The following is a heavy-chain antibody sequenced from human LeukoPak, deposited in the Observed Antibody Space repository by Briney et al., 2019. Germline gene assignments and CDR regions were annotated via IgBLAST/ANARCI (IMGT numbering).Heavy chain of an antibody. CDR2: INHSGST. Sequence: SETLSLTCAVYGGSFSGYYWSWIRQPPGKGLEWIGEINHSGSTNYNPSLKSRVTISVDTSENQFSLKLSSVTAADTAVYYCANNDYSNYGSDYWGQGTLVTVSS. J-gene: IGHJ4*02. D-gene: IGHD4-11*01. CDR1: GGSFSGYY. V-gene: IGHV4-34*01. CDR3: ANNDYSNYGSDY.